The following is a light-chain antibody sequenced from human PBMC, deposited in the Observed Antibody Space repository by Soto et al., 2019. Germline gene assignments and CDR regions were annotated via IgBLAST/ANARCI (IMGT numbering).Light chain of an antibody. Sequence: EIVMTQSTATLSVSPGERATLSCRASQSVNIYLAWYQQKPGQAPRLLLYGASNRATGIPDRFSGGGSWTDFTLTISRLEPEDFGVYYCQQYGSSPPITFGQGTRLEIK. CDR1: QSVNIY. CDR3: QQYGSSPPIT. V-gene: IGKV3-20*01. J-gene: IGKJ5*01. CDR2: GAS.